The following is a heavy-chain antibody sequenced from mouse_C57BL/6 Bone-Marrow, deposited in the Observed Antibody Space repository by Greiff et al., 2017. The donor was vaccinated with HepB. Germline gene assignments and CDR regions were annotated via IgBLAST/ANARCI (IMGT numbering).Heavy chain of an antibody. CDR1: GYTFTSYT. CDR3: ARTANYALDY. J-gene: IGHJ2*01. V-gene: IGHV1-4*01. CDR2: INPSSGYT. Sequence: QVHVKQSGAELARPGASVKMSCKASGYTFTSYTMHWVKQRPGQGLEWIGYINPSSGYTKYNQKFKDKATLTADKSSSTAYMQLSSLTSEDSAVYYCARTANYALDYWGQGTTLTVSS. D-gene: IGHD1-2*01.